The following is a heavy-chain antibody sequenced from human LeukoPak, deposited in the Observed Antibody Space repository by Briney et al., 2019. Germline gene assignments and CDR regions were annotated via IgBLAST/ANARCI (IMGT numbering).Heavy chain of an antibody. V-gene: IGHV4-39*07. J-gene: IGHJ2*01. CDR3: ARVSTPQRYCSSTSCYSRGYFDL. D-gene: IGHD2-2*02. Sequence: PSETLSLTCTVSGGSISSSSYYWGWIRQPPGKGLEWIGSIYYSGSTYYNPSLKSRATISVDTSKNQFSLKLSSVTAADTAVYYCARVSTPQRYCSSTSCYSRGYFDLWGRGTLVTVSS. CDR2: IYYSGST. CDR1: GGSISSSSYY.